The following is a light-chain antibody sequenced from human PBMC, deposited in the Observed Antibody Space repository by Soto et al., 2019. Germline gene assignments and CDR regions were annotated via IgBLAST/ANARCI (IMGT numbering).Light chain of an antibody. CDR2: DVS. V-gene: IGLV2-8*01. CDR3: ISYAGSSIWA. J-gene: IGLJ7*01. Sequence: QSVLTQPPSASGSPGQSVTISCTGTSSDVGAYNYVSWYQQHPGKAPKLMIYDVSKRPSGVPDRFSGSKSGNTASLTVSGLQAEDEADFYCISYAGSSIWAFGGGTQLTVL. CDR1: SSDVGAYNY.